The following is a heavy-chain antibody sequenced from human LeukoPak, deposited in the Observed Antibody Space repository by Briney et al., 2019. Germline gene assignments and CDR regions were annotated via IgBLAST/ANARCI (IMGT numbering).Heavy chain of an antibody. CDR2: ISYDGSNK. J-gene: IGHJ6*02. Sequence: GGSLRLSCAASGFTFSSYAMNWVRQAPGNGLEWVAVISYDGSNKYYADSVKGRFTISRDNSKNTLYLQMNSLRAEDTAVYYCAREWLGFSYGIDVWGPRTTVTVSS. CDR1: GFTFSSYA. V-gene: IGHV3-30-3*01. D-gene: IGHD3-10*01. CDR3: AREWLGFSYGIDV.